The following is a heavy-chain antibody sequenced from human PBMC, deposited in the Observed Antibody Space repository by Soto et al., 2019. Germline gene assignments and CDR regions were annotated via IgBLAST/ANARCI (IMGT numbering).Heavy chain of an antibody. J-gene: IGHJ4*02. CDR1: GGSISSSSNH. V-gene: IGHV4-39*01. CDR3: ATHPPYGPLDH. CDR2: IYYNKNT. Sequence: QLQLQESGPGLVKPSETLSLTCTVSGGSISSSSNHWGWIRQPPGKGLEWIGNIYYNKNTYYNPSLKSRVTISVDTSKNQFSLRLTSVTAADTAVYYCATHPPYGPLDHWGQGTLVTVSS. D-gene: IGHD4-17*01.